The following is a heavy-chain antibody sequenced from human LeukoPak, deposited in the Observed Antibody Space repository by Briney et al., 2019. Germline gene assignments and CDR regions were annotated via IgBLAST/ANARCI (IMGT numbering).Heavy chain of an antibody. J-gene: IGHJ4*02. D-gene: IGHD1-26*01. V-gene: IGHV3-30*03. Sequence: PGGSLRLSCAGSGFTFSRYAMHWVRQAPGKGLEWMAVISDDGKNKAYGDAMVGRFTISRDNSKNTVFVQMNFLRAEDTAVYYCARDRGYSGSSLFDNWGQGTLVTVSS. CDR2: ISDDGKNK. CDR3: ARDRGYSGSSLFDN. CDR1: GFTFSRYA.